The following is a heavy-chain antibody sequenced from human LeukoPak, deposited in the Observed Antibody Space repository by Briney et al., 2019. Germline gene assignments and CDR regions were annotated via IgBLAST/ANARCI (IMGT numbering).Heavy chain of an antibody. D-gene: IGHD3-22*01. J-gene: IGHJ5*02. Sequence: SESLSLTCAVSGGSITNSNYWWSWVRQPPGKGLEWIGEIYHTGSTNYNPSLKSRVTISVDKSKNQFSLKLSSVTAADTAAYYCASPPTYYYDSSGYYPWGQGTLVTVSS. CDR3: ASPPTYYYDSSGYYP. CDR1: GGSITNSNYW. CDR2: IYHTGST. V-gene: IGHV4-4*02.